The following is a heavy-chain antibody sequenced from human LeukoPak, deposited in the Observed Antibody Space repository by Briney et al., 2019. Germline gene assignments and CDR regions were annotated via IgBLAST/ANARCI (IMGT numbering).Heavy chain of an antibody. CDR2: IYYSGSA. CDR3: ARHFTGVPHPIIGSDP. CDR1: GGSISSNSYY. V-gene: IGHV4-39*01. J-gene: IGHJ5*02. Sequence: PSETLSLTCTVSGGSISSNSYYWGWIRQPPGRGLEWIGAIYYSGSAYYNPSLKSRVTMSIDTSKNQFSLKLSSVTAADTAVYYCARHFTGVPHPIIGSDPWGQGTLVIVSS. D-gene: IGHD2-2*01.